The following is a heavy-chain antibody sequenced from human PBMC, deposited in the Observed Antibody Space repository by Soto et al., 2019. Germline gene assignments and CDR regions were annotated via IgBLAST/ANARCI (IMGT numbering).Heavy chain of an antibody. Sequence: SETLSLTCTVSGGSISSYYWSWIRQPPGKGLEWIGYIYYSGSTNYNPSFKSRVTISVDTSKNQFSLKLSSVTAADTAVYYCARVPDDYSNSLGYDEADYYYGMDVWGQGTTVTVSS. J-gene: IGHJ6*02. CDR2: IYYSGST. D-gene: IGHD4-4*01. V-gene: IGHV4-59*01. CDR3: ARVPDDYSNSLGYDEADYYYGMDV. CDR1: GGSISSYY.